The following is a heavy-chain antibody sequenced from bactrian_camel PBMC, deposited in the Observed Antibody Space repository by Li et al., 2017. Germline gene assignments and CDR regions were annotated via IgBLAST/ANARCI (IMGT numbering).Heavy chain of an antibody. CDR2: IDSANTT. Sequence: HVQLVESGGGSVQPGGSLRLSCTASSTDSRYTNSGHCMAWFRQAPGTEREGVATIDSANTTSYSDSVKGRFTVSKGNAKNTLYMEMNSLKPEDTAEYYCGAEPRGVFGGGSCHFGYWGQGTQVTVS. V-gene: IGHV3S53*01. CDR3: GAEPRGVFGGGSCHFGY. D-gene: IGHD6*01. CDR1: STDSRYTNSGHC. J-gene: IGHJ6*01.